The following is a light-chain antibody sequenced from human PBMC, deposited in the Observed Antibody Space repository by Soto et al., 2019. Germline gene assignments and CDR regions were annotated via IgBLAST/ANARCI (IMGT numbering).Light chain of an antibody. V-gene: IGKV3-20*01. J-gene: IGKJ3*01. Sequence: EFVLTQSPGTLSLSPGERATLSCRASQTVRNNYLAWYQQNPGQAPRLLIYAASSRATGIPDRFSGGGSGTEFTLPISRLEPEDFVVYYSHQFCSYPFTFGQGTKVDIK. CDR3: HQFCSYPFT. CDR2: AAS. CDR1: QTVRNNY.